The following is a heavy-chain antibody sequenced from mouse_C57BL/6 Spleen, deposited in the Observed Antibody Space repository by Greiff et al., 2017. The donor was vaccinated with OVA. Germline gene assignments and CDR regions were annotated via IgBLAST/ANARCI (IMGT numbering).Heavy chain of an antibody. CDR3: ARSPYYDSALDY. CDR2: IDPSDSYT. D-gene: IGHD2-4*01. Sequence: QVQLQQPGAELVMPGASVKLSCKAYGYTFTSYWMHWVKQRPGQGLEWIGEIDPSDSYTNYNQKFKGKSTLTVDKSSSTAYMQLSSLTSEDSAVYYCARSPYYDSALDYWGQGTSVTVSS. J-gene: IGHJ4*01. V-gene: IGHV1-69*01. CDR1: GYTFTSYW.